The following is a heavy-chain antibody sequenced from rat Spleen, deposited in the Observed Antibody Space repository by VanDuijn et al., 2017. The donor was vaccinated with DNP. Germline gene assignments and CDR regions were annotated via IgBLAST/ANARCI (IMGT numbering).Heavy chain of an antibody. D-gene: IGHD1-1*01. J-gene: IGHJ2*01. V-gene: IGHV3-1*01. CDR3: ARYGSVVLDY. Sequence: EVQLQESGPGLMKPSQSLSLTCSVTGYPIISNYWGWIRKFPGNKMEWIGHISYSGRTTYNPSLKSRISITRDTSKNQFFLQLNSVTTEDTATYYCARYGSVVLDYWGQGVMVTVSS. CDR1: GYPIISNY. CDR2: ISYSGRT.